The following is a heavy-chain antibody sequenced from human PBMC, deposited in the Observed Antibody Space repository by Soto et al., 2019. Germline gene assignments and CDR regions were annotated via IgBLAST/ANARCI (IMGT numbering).Heavy chain of an antibody. D-gene: IGHD3-10*01. CDR3: AREGYYYGSGSYNYYYYGMDV. CDR2: IYYSGST. Sequence: SETLSLTCTVSGGSVSSGDYYWSWIRPPPGKGLEWIGYIYYSGSTYYNPSLKSRVTISVDTSKNQFSLKLSSVTAADTAVYYCAREGYYYGSGSYNYYYYGMDVWGQGTTVT. CDR1: GGSVSSGDYY. J-gene: IGHJ6*02. V-gene: IGHV4-30-4*01.